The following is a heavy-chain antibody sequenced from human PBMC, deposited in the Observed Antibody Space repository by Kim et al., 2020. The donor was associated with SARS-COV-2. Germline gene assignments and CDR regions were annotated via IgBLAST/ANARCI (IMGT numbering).Heavy chain of an antibody. CDR2: SGGK. J-gene: IGHJ4*02. CDR3: SKSRAFDY. Sequence: SGGKRFSQKFQGRAPVTMDTSISTAYMELSGLRSDDTAVYYCSKSRAFDYWGQGTLVTVSS. D-gene: IGHD1-26*01. V-gene: IGHV1-2*02.